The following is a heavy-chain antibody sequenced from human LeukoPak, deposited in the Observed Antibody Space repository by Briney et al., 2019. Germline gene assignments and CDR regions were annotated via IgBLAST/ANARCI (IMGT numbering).Heavy chain of an antibody. D-gene: IGHD5-12*01. CDR1: GGSVTRGAYS. CDR2: IYTSGDT. CDR3: ARDSGYDNFDY. V-gene: IGHV4-61*02. Sequence: SETLSLTCTVSGGSVTRGAYSWTWIRQPVGKGLEWIGRIYTSGDTKYNPSLKSRVTISVGASNNQFSLKLTSVTAADTAVYYCARDSGYDNFDYWGQGTLVTVSS. J-gene: IGHJ4*02.